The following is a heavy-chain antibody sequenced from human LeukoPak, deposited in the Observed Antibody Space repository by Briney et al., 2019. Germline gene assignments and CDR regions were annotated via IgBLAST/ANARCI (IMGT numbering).Heavy chain of an antibody. CDR1: GFTFSSYW. J-gene: IGHJ4*02. Sequence: GGSLRLSCAASGFTFSSYWMSWVRQAPGKGLEWVANIKQDGSEKYYVDSVKGRFTISRDNAKNSLYLQMNSLRAEDTAVYYCARDYASSPSILIAVADYWGQGTLVTVSS. CDR2: IKQDGSEK. D-gene: IGHD6-19*01. CDR3: ARDYASSPSILIAVADY. V-gene: IGHV3-7*01.